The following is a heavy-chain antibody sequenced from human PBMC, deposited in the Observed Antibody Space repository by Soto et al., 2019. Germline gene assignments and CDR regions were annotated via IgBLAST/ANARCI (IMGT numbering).Heavy chain of an antibody. CDR3: LRGFYYYGMDV. Sequence: GSLRLSCAASELTFTDAWISWVRQPPGKGLEWVGRIKSEIDGGTTDYAAPVKGRFTISRDDSKNTLYLEMNSLTTEDTALYYWLRGFYYYGMDVWGQGTTVTVSS. CDR1: ELTFTDAW. J-gene: IGHJ6*02. CDR2: IKSEIDGGTT. V-gene: IGHV3-15*01.